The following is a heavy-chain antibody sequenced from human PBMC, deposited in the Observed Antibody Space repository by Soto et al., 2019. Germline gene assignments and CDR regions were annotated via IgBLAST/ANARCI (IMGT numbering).Heavy chain of an antibody. D-gene: IGHD3-16*02. J-gene: IGHJ4*02. Sequence: EEQLLESGGGLIQPGGSLRLSCAASGFTFYNYAMAWVRQAPGKGLEWVSSISDSGTSIFYADSVKGRFTISRDNSKDTLFLQMNSLRVEDTALYFFAKDARHTGLLGQWVGWGQGTLVTVSS. CDR2: ISDSGTSI. CDR3: AKDARHTGLLGQWVG. CDR1: GFTFYNYA. V-gene: IGHV3-23*01.